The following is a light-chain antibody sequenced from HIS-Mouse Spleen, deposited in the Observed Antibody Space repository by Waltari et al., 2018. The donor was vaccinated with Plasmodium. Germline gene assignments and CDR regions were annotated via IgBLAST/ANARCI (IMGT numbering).Light chain of an antibody. J-gene: IGKJ2*01. CDR2: AAS. Sequence: DIQMTHSLSSLSAPVGDRVPTTGRASQSISSYLTCYQQKPGKAPKLLIYAASSLQSGAPSRFTGSGSGTDYTLTISSLQPEDVATDYCQQSYSTLMYTFGQGTKLEIK. CDR3: QQSYSTLMYT. CDR1: QSISSY. V-gene: IGKV1-39*01.